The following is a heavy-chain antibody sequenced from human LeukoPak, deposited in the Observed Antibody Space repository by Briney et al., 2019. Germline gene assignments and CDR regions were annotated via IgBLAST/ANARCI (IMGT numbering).Heavy chain of an antibody. J-gene: IGHJ4*02. CDR1: GFTFSGYS. CDR2: IGSDVNSI. Sequence: QPGGSLRLSCAASGFTFSGYSMNWVRQAPGKGLEWVSYIGSDVNSIYYAASVEGRFIISRDNARSSLYLQMNSLRAEDTAVYYCARSDYSSSWYFFDYWGQGTLVTVSS. D-gene: IGHD6-13*01. CDR3: ARSDYSSSWYFFDY. V-gene: IGHV3-48*01.